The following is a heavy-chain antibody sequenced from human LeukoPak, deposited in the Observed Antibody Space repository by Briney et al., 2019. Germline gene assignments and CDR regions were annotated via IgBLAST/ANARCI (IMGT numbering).Heavy chain of an antibody. J-gene: IGHJ4*02. CDR3: ARAPITSPFYFDY. V-gene: IGHV3-20*04. CDR1: GFAFDEHG. Sequence: GGSLRLSCTSSGFAFDEHGMSWVRQVPWKGLEWVSGISWRGGSTGYADPLRGRFTISRDNDKNSLYLQMDSLRAEDTALYYCARAPITSPFYFDYWGQGTLVTVSS. D-gene: IGHD2-2*01. CDR2: ISWRGGST.